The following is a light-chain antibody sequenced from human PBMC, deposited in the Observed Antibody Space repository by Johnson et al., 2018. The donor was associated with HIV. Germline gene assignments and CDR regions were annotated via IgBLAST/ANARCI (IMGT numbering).Light chain of an antibody. CDR3: GTWDSSLSAGGV. CDR1: SSNIWTNY. J-gene: IGLJ1*01. CDR2: EQN. V-gene: IGLV1-51*01. Sequence: HSVLTQPPSVSAAPGQNVTISCSGSSSNIWTNYVSWYQQLPGTAPKLLIYEQNKLPSGIPDRFSASKSGTSATLAITGLHTADEADYYCGTWDSSLSAGGVFGTGTKVTVL.